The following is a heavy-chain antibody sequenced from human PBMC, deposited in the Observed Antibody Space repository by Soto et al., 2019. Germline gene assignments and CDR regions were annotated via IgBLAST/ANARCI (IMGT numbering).Heavy chain of an antibody. D-gene: IGHD4-17*01. CDR3: SYGAHYYFDY. V-gene: IGHV3-30-3*01. J-gene: IGHJ4*02. CDR2: ISYDGGNK. CDR1: GFTFNSYA. Sequence: PGGSLRLSCAASGFTFNSYAMHWVRQAPGKGLEWVAVISYDGGNKYYADSVKGRFTISRDNSKNTLYLQMNSLRTEDTAVYFCSYGAHYYFDYWGQGALVTVSS.